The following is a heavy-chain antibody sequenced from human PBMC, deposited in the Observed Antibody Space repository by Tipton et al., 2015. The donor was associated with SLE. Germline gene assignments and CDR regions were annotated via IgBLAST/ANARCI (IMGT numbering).Heavy chain of an antibody. Sequence: LRLSCAASGFTFTDAWMHWVRQTPGTGLEWVGRIRSKTDGGTTIYAAPVKDRFTISRDDSENTLYLQMNSLRAEDTAAYYCAPVLTGYYGMDVWGQGTTVTVSS. CDR3: APVLTGYYGMDV. J-gene: IGHJ6*02. V-gene: IGHV3-15*01. CDR2: IRSKTDGGTT. D-gene: IGHD4/OR15-4a*01. CDR1: GFTFTDAW.